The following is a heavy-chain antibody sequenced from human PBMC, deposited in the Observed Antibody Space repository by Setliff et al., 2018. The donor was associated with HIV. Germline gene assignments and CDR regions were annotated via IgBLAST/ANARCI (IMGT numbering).Heavy chain of an antibody. CDR3: ASPLPVIGTGAPFHS. CDR1: GGSIDSSDYY. J-gene: IGHJ1*01. D-gene: IGHD6-19*01. V-gene: IGHV4-39*07. CDR2: IFYSGRS. Sequence: PSETLSLTCSVSGGSIDSSDYYWGWIRQPPGKGLEWIGSIFYSGRSTYNPSLRSRVTISVDTSKNEFSLKMTSVTAADTAVYYCASPLPVIGTGAPFHSWGQGTLVTVSS.